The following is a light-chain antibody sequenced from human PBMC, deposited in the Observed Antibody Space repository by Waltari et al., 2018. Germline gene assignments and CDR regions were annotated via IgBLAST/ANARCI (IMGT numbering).Light chain of an antibody. Sequence: QSALTQPASLSGSPGQSITISCTGTTSDVGGGNYVSWYQQYPGKVPKPLIYDVTNRPSGVSKRFAGSKSGSTASLTISGLQAEDEADYYCSSYRSSSTLEVFGGGTKLIVL. CDR3: SSYRSSSTLEV. J-gene: IGLJ2*01. CDR2: DVT. CDR1: TSDVGGGNY. V-gene: IGLV2-14*03.